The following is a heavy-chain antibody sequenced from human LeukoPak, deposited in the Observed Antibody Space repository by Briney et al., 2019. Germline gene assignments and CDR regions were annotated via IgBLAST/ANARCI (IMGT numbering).Heavy chain of an antibody. V-gene: IGHV3-11*01. CDR2: ISSSGSTI. CDR3: ARGGLWFGELSRRDAFDI. D-gene: IGHD3-10*01. CDR1: GGSFSDYY. Sequence: LSLTCAVYGGSFSDYYMSWIRQAPGKGLEWVSYISSSGSTIYYADSVKGRFTISRDNAKNSLYLQMNSLRAEDTAVYYCARGGLWFGELSRRDAFDIWGQGTMVTVSS. J-gene: IGHJ3*02.